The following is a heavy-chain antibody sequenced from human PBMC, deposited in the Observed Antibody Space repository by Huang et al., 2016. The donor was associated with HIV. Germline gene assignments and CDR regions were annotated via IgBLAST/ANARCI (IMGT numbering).Heavy chain of an antibody. CDR1: GYGFCSYW. Sequence: EVLLVQSGAELKEPGESLKISCKASGYGFCSYWVGWGRQKPGKGLEWMGIIYPRDSETKYRPSFDGQVTISADKSTRTAYLQWESLKAPDTAIYFCARQVDGFRSHFDFWGQGTLVSVSS. J-gene: IGHJ4*02. V-gene: IGHV5-51*01. D-gene: IGHD5-18*01. CDR3: ARQVDGFRSHFDF. CDR2: IYPRDSET.